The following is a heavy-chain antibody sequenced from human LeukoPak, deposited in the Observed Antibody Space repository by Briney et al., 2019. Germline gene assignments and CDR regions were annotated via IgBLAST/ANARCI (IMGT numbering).Heavy chain of an antibody. CDR3: VREGSSGGDFDY. CDR2: IYYSGST. J-gene: IGHJ4*02. Sequence: SETLSLTCTVSGASIRSYYWSWIRQPPGKGLEWIGYIYYSGSTNYNPSLKSRVTISVDTSKNQFSLKLSSVTAADTAVYYCVREGSSGGDFDYWGQGTLVTVSS. V-gene: IGHV4-59*01. CDR1: GASIRSYY. D-gene: IGHD6-19*01.